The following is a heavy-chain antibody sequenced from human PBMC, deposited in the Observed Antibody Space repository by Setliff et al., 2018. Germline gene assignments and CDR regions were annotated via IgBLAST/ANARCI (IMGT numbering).Heavy chain of an antibody. J-gene: IGHJ4*02. CDR3: ARDRVVVLAGRRGFYFDY. CDR1: GGSISSHY. Sequence: PSETLSLTCTVSGGSISSHYWTWIRQPAGKGPEWIGRLYTSGDTNYNPSLKSRVSMSLDTSKNQFSLKLSSVTAADTAVYYCARDRVVVLAGRRGFYFDYWGQGTLVTVSS. CDR2: LYTSGDT. D-gene: IGHD2-15*01. V-gene: IGHV4-4*07.